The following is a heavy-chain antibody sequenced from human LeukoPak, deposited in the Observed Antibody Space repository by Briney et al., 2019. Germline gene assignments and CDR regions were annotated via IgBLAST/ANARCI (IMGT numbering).Heavy chain of an antibody. CDR1: GGSISSSSYY. D-gene: IGHD4-17*01. V-gene: IGHV4-39*07. Sequence: TSETLSLTCTVSGGSISSSSYYWGWIRQPPGKGLEWIGSIYYSGSTYYNPSLKSRVTISVDTSKNQFSLKLSSVTAADTAVYYCARDPQPYYGGKSGYWGQGTLVTVSS. J-gene: IGHJ4*02. CDR2: IYYSGST. CDR3: ARDPQPYYGGKSGY.